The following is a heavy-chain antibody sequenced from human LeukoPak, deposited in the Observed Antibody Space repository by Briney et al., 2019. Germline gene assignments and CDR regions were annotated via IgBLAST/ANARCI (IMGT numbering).Heavy chain of an antibody. Sequence: GGSLRLSCAASGFTFSSCGMHWVRQAPGKGLEWVVFIRYDGSNKYYADSVKGRFTISRDNSKNTLYLQMNSLRAEDTAVYYCAKAFGVVIFSADYWGQGTLVTVSS. CDR1: GFTFSSCG. J-gene: IGHJ4*02. D-gene: IGHD3-3*01. CDR3: AKAFGVVIFSADY. V-gene: IGHV3-30*02. CDR2: IRYDGSNK.